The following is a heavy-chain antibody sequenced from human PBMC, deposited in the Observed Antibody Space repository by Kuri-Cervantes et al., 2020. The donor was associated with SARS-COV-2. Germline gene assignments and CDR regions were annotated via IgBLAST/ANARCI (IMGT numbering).Heavy chain of an antibody. D-gene: IGHD2-2*02. Sequence: SETLSLTCTVSNGSISSYYWSWVRQLPGKGLEWIGYISHSRGTNYNPSFKSRVTISRDPSKNQFSLKLSSVTAADTAVYYCARESTYTFDIWGQGTLVTVSS. J-gene: IGHJ3*02. CDR1: NGSISSYY. CDR3: ARESTYTFDI. V-gene: IGHV4-59*01. CDR2: ISHSRGT.